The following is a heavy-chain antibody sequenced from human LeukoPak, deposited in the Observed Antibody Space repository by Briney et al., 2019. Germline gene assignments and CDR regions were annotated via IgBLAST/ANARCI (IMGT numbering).Heavy chain of an antibody. CDR1: GGSISSSSYY. CDR2: VGHTGTT. J-gene: IGHJ3*02. Sequence: SETLSLTCTVSGGSISSSSYYWGWIRQPPGQGLEWIGEVGHTGTTNYNPSLRSRVTISVDTSKNQFSLKLTSVTAADTAVYFCARELISSRAAFDTWGQGTVVTVSS. CDR3: ARELISSRAAFDT. V-gene: IGHV4-39*07. D-gene: IGHD3-16*02.